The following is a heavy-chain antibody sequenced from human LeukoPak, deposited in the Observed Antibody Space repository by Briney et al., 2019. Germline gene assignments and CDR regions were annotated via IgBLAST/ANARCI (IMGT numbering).Heavy chain of an antibody. CDR3: ARDGYNPLVY. V-gene: IGHV4-61*01. CDR2: IYYSGST. Sequence: PSETLSLTCTVSGGSISSSSYYWSWIRQPPGKGLEWIGYIYYSGSTNYNPSLKSRVTISVDTSKNQFSLKLSSVTAADTAVYYCARDGYNPLVYWGQGTLVTVSS. J-gene: IGHJ4*02. D-gene: IGHD5-24*01. CDR1: GGSISSSSYY.